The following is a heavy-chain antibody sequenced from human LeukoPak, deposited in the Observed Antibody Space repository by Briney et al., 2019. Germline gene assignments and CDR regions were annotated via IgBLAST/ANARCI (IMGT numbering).Heavy chain of an antibody. CDR2: ISSSSSYI. Sequence: GGSLRLSCAASGFTFSSYSMNWVRQAPGKGLEWVSSISSSSSYIYYADSVKGRSTISRDNAKNSLYLQMNSLRAEDTAVYYCARDMPSLRGAFDIWGQGTMVTVSS. CDR3: ARDMPSLRGAFDI. V-gene: IGHV3-21*01. D-gene: IGHD2-2*01. CDR1: GFTFSSYS. J-gene: IGHJ3*02.